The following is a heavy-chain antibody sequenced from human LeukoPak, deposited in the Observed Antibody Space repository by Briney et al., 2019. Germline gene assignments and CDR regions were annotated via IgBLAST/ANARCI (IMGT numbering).Heavy chain of an antibody. D-gene: IGHD6-6*01. J-gene: IGHJ3*01. CDR3: AHRPHQGSSFESGLSGAFDV. CDR1: GFSFTRDGVG. V-gene: IGHV2-5*01. Sequence: SGPTLVKPTQTLTLTCTFSGFSFTRDGVGVGWIRQPPGKALEWLTHIYWNDGERYSPSLRSRLTITKATSKNQVVLTLTDVDPADTATYYCAHRPHQGSSFESGLSGAFDVWGQGIMVTVSS. CDR2: IYWNDGE.